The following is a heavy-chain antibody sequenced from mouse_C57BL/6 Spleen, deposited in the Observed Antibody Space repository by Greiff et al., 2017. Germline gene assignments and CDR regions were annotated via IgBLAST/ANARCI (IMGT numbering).Heavy chain of an antibody. Sequence: EVQLVQSGAGLVRPGGSLKLSCAASGFTFTDYGIHWVRQAPEKGLEWVAYISPGSSTNYYADTVKGRFTITRDKAKNTLFLQMSSLRSEDTAMYYCARGCDGYYRWYAMEYWGQGTSVTVAS. J-gene: IGHJ4*01. D-gene: IGHD2-3*01. CDR3: ARGCDGYYRWYAMEY. CDR2: ISPGSSTN. CDR1: GFTFTDYG. V-gene: IGHV5-17*01.